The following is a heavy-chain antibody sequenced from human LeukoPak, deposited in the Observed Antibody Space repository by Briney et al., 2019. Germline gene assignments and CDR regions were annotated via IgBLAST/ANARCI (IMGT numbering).Heavy chain of an antibody. V-gene: IGHV4-59*08. Sequence: SETLSLTCTVSGGSISSYYWSWIRQPPGKGLEWIGYIYYSGSTNYNPSLKSRVTISVDTSKNQFSLKLTSVTAADTAVYYCARGAGTTVVTYYSYYYMDVWGKGTTVTVSS. CDR3: ARGAGTTVVTYYSYYYMDV. CDR2: IYYSGST. D-gene: IGHD4-23*01. J-gene: IGHJ6*03. CDR1: GGSISSYY.